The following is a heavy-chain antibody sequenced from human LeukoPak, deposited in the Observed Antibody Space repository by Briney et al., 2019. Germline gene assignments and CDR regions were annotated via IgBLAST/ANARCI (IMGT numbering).Heavy chain of an antibody. V-gene: IGHV4-34*01. J-gene: IGHJ4*02. D-gene: IGHD3-16*02. Sequence: SETLSLTCAVYGGSFSGYYWSWIRQPPGKGLEWIGEINHSGSTNYNPSLKSRVTISVDTSKNQFSLKLSSVTTADTAVYYCARGGRVWGSYRYTSSIPLDYWGQGTLVTVSS. CDR1: GGSFSGYY. CDR3: ARGGRVWGSYRYTSSIPLDY. CDR2: INHSGST.